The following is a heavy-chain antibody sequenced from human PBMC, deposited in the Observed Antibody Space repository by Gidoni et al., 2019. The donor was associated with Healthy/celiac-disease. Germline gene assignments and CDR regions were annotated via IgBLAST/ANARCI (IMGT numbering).Heavy chain of an antibody. Sequence: EVPLVESGGGLVTPGGSLRLSGAASGFPFSSYSMNWVRQAPGKGLEWVSSISSSSSDIYYADSVKGRFTISRDNAKNSLYLQMNSLRAEDTAVYYCARDLRGSSGWYGAFDYWGQGTLVTVSS. CDR3: ARDLRGSSGWYGAFDY. CDR2: ISSSSSDI. CDR1: GFPFSSYS. J-gene: IGHJ4*02. D-gene: IGHD6-19*01. V-gene: IGHV3-21*01.